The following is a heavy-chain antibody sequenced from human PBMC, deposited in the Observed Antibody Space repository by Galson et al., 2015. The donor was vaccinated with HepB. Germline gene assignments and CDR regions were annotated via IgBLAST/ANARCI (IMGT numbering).Heavy chain of an antibody. CDR3: ARGPHVVVIASPPDY. CDR1: GFTFSSYG. D-gene: IGHD3-22*01. J-gene: IGHJ4*02. CDR2: IWYDGSNK. V-gene: IGHV3-33*08. Sequence: SLRLSCAASGFTFSSYGMHWVRQAPGKGLEWVAVIWYDGSNKYYADSVKGRFTISRDNSKNTLYLQMNSLRAEDTAVYYCARGPHVVVIASPPDYWGQGTLVTVSS.